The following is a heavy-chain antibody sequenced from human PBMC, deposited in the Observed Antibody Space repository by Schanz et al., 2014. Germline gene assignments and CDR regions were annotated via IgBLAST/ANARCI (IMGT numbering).Heavy chain of an antibody. Sequence: EVHLVESGGGLVKRGGSLRLSCEASGFDFNSYSMNWVRQVPGKGLEWLSYIATSSSTRHYADSVKGRVTISRDNSKNTLYLQMNSLRAEDTAVYYCAKDPSHGGYDYYFDYWGQGTLVTVSS. CDR3: AKDPSHGGYDYYFDY. V-gene: IGHV3-21*04. CDR2: IATSSSTR. J-gene: IGHJ4*02. D-gene: IGHD5-12*01. CDR1: GFDFNSYS.